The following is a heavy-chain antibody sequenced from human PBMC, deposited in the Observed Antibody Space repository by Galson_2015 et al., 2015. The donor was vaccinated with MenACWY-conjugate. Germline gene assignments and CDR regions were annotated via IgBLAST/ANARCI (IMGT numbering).Heavy chain of an antibody. CDR2: IYRDDDK. J-gene: IGHJ3*02. Sequence: PALVKPTQTLTLTCTFSGFSLTSGVGVGWIRQPPGQALEWLALIYRDDDKRYSPSVKTRVTITKDTSKNQVVLTVTNMDPVDTGTYYCAHRRTEVTNAFDIWGQGTMVTVSS. D-gene: IGHD4-17*01. CDR1: GFSLTSGVG. V-gene: IGHV2-5*02. CDR3: AHRRTEVTNAFDI.